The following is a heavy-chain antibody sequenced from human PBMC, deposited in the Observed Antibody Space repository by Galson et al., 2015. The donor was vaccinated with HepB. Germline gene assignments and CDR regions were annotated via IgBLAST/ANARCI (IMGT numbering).Heavy chain of an antibody. CDR3: ARGKRLWYGGKSPDY. CDR1: GYTFTSYY. Sequence: SLKVSCKASGYTFTSYYMHWVRQAPGQGLEWVGIINPSGCSTSYAQTFQGRVTMTRDTSTSTVYMELSSLRSEDTAVYYCARGKRLWYGGKSPDYWGQGTLVTVSS. V-gene: IGHV1-46*01. CDR2: INPSGCST. J-gene: IGHJ4*02. D-gene: IGHD4-23*01.